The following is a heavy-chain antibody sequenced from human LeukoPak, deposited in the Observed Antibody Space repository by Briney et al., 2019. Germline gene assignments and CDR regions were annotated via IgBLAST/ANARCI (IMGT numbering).Heavy chain of an antibody. Sequence: PETLSLTCIVSNDSISNHYWSWIRQPAGKGLEWIGRIYTTGSTSYNPSFKSRVTMSIDTSKSRVSLKLGSVTAADTAVYYCARDLRYQPANYYYYYMDVWGKGTTVTVSS. D-gene: IGHD2-2*01. CDR2: IYTTGST. V-gene: IGHV4-4*07. J-gene: IGHJ6*03. CDR3: ARDLRYQPANYYYYYMDV. CDR1: NDSISNHY.